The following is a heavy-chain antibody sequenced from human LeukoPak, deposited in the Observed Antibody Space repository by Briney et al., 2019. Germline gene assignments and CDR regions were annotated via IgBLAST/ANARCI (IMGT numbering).Heavy chain of an antibody. CDR2: IIPIFGTA. Sequence: ASVKVSCKASGGSFRSSTFAWVRQAPGRGLEWMGGIIPIFGTANYALEFQGRATITTDESTSTVYMKLSSLRSEDTAMYYCARGPLHVALSSGSLKWLDPWGQGSLVTVSS. D-gene: IGHD3-3*01. CDR1: GGSFRSST. V-gene: IGHV1-69*05. J-gene: IGHJ5*02. CDR3: ARGPLHVALSSGSLKWLDP.